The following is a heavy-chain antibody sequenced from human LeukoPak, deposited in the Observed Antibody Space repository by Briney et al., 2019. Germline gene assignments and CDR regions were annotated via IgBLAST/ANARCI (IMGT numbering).Heavy chain of an antibody. V-gene: IGHV3-23*01. J-gene: IGHJ4*02. D-gene: IGHD6-19*01. CDR1: GFTFSSYA. Sequence: PGGSLRLSCAASGFTFSSYAMSWVRQAPGKGLEWVSAISGSGGSTYYADSVKGRFTISRDNSKSTLYLQMNSLRAEDTAVYYCAKHMRYSSCWYNYWGQGTLVTVSS. CDR2: ISGSGGST. CDR3: AKHMRYSSCWYNY.